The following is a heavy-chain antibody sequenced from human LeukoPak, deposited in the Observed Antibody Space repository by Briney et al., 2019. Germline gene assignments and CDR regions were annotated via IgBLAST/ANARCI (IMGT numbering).Heavy chain of an antibody. CDR1: YW. CDR3: ARHLYYYDSSGYYYPLGAFDI. CDR2: XXXXDXXT. Sequence: YWXXXVRQLPGXXLEWXXXXXXXDXXTRYSPSFQGQVTISADKSISTAYLQWSSLKASDTAMYYCARHLYYYDSSGYYYPLGAFDIWGQGTMVTVSS. J-gene: IGHJ3*02. D-gene: IGHD3-22*01. V-gene: IGHV5-51*01.